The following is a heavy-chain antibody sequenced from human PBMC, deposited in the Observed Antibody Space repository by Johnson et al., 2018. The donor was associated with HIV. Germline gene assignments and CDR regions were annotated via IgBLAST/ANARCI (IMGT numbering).Heavy chain of an antibody. CDR3: GREKWEIRGDAFDI. CDR1: GFTFSSYW. Sequence: VQLVESGGGLVQPGGSLRLSCAASGFTFSSYWMSWVRQAPGKGLEWVATIKRDGSEKYYVDSLKGRFTISRDNAKNSLYLQRNSLRAEDTAVYYCGREKWEIRGDAFDIWGQGTMVTVSS. CDR2: IKRDGSEK. D-gene: IGHD1-26*01. V-gene: IGHV3-7*03. J-gene: IGHJ3*02.